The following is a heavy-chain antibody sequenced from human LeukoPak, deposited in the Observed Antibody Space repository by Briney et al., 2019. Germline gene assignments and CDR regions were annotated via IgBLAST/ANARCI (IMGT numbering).Heavy chain of an antibody. J-gene: IGHJ6*02. CDR1: SGSISSHY. CDR2: IHSIGST. D-gene: IGHD4-17*01. CDR3: AKTTVTSTSFGNYYTMDV. Sequence: SETLSLTCTVSSGSISSHYWSWIRQPPGKGLEWIGYIHSIGSTKYNPSLQGRVTISVDTSKNQFSLMLSSLTAADTAVYYCAKTTVTSTSFGNYYTMDVWGQGTTVTVSS. V-gene: IGHV4-59*11.